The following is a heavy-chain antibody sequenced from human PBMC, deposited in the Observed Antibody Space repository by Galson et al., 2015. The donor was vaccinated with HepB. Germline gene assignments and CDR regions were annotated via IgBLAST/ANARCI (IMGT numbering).Heavy chain of an antibody. CDR3: ARDEGPRGYDSSY. D-gene: IGHD5-12*01. CDR1: GFTFSSYS. Sequence: SLRLSCAASGFTFSSYSMNWVRQAPGKGLEWVSSISSSSSYIYYADSVKGRFTISRDNAKNSLYLQMNSLRAEDTAVYYCARDEGPRGYDSSYWGQGTLVTVSS. J-gene: IGHJ4*02. CDR2: ISSSSSYI. V-gene: IGHV3-21*01.